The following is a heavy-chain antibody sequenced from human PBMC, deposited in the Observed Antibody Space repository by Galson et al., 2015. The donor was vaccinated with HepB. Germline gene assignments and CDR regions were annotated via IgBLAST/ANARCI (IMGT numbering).Heavy chain of an antibody. CDR2: TYYRSKWYN. Sequence: CAISGDSVSSNSAAWNWIRQSPSRGLEWLGRTYYRSKWYNDYAVSVKSRITINPDTSKNQFSLQLNSVTPEDTAVYYCARFRDFSPLARQDEDAFDIWGQGTMVTVSS. CDR3: ARFRDFSPLARQDEDAFDI. V-gene: IGHV6-1*01. CDR1: GDSVSSNSAA. J-gene: IGHJ3*02. D-gene: IGHD3-3*01.